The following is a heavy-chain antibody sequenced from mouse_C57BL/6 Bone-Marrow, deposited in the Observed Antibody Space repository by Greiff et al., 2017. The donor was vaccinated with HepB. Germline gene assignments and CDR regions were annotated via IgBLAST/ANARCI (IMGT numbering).Heavy chain of an antibody. Sequence: EVHLVESGPGLVKPSQSLSLTCSVTGYSITSGYYWNWIRQFPGNKLEWMGYISYDGSNNYNPSLKNRISITRDTSKNQFFLKLNSVTTEDTATYYCARDEGFAYWGQGTLVTVSA. V-gene: IGHV3-6*01. CDR3: ARDEGFAY. CDR2: ISYDGSN. J-gene: IGHJ3*01. CDR1: GYSITSGYY.